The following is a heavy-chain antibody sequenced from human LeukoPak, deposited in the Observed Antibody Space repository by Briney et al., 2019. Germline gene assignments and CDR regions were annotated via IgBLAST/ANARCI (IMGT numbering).Heavy chain of an antibody. CDR3: AKARPEQYYDFWSGQFDY. Sequence: GGSLRLSCAASGFTFSSYGMHWVRQAPSKGLEWVAVISYDGSNKYYADSVKGRFTISRDNSKNTLYLQMNSLRAEDTAVYYCAKARPEQYYDFWSGQFDYWGQGTLVTVSS. D-gene: IGHD3-3*01. V-gene: IGHV3-30*18. CDR1: GFTFSSYG. CDR2: ISYDGSNK. J-gene: IGHJ4*02.